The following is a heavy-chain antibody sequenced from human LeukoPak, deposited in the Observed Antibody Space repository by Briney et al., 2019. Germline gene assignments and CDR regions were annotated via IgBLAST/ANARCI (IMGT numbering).Heavy chain of an antibody. D-gene: IGHD7-27*01. V-gene: IGHV4-59*01. CDR2: IYYSGST. Sequence: SETLSLTCTVSGGSTSSYYWSWIRQPPGKGLEWIGYIYYSGSTNYNPSLKSRVTISVDTSKNQFSLKLSSVTAADTAVYYCARHYPLTGVYSGAFDIWGQGTMVTVSS. J-gene: IGHJ3*02. CDR1: GGSTSSYY. CDR3: ARHYPLTGVYSGAFDI.